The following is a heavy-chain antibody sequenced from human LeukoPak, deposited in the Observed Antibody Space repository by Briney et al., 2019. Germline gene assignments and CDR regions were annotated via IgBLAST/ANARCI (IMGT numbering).Heavy chain of an antibody. D-gene: IGHD5-12*01. V-gene: IGHV5-10-1*01. Sequence: GESLKISCKGSGYSFTSYWISWVRQMPGKGLEWMGRIDPSDSYTNYSPSFQGHVTISADKSITTAYLQWSSLKASDTAMYYCARLDPYRAGPYGMDVWGQGTTVTVSS. J-gene: IGHJ6*02. CDR3: ARLDPYRAGPYGMDV. CDR1: GYSFTSYW. CDR2: IDPSDSYT.